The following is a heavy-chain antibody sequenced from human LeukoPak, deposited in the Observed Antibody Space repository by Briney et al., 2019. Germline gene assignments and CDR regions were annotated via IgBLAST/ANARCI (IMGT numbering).Heavy chain of an antibody. CDR3: ARQIAWGVGRFDY. D-gene: IGHD3-10*01. CDR2: MYYSGST. Sequence: SETLSLTCAVSGGSINTYFWSWIRQPPGKGLEWIGYMYYSGSTNYNPSLKSRATISMDTSKNQFSLKLNSVTAADTAVYYCARQIAWGVGRFDYWGQGTLATVSA. CDR1: GGSINTYF. V-gene: IGHV4-59*08. J-gene: IGHJ4*02.